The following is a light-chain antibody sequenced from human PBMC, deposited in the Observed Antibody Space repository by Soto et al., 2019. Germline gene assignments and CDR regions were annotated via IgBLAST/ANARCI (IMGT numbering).Light chain of an antibody. J-gene: IGKJ5*01. Sequence: DIQMTQSPSSLSASVGNRVTIXXRASQSINSYLNWYQQKPGKAPNLXIYAASSLQSGVPPRFSGSGSGTGFTLTISSLQPEDFAFYYCQQTYRIPPTFGQGTRLEIK. CDR1: QSINSY. V-gene: IGKV1-39*01. CDR2: AAS. CDR3: QQTYRIPPT.